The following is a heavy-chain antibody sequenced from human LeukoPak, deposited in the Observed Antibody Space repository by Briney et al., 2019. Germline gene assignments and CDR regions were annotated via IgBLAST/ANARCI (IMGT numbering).Heavy chain of an antibody. CDR1: GYTFTGYY. CDR3: ARDEGDSSGYYGFFDY. V-gene: IGHV1-46*01. J-gene: IGHJ4*02. Sequence: ASVKVSCKASGYTFTGYYMHWVRQAPGQGLEWMGIINPSGGSTSYAQKFQGRVTMTRDTSTSTVYMELSSLRSEDTAVYYCARDEGDSSGYYGFFDYWGQGTLVTVSS. D-gene: IGHD3-22*01. CDR2: INPSGGST.